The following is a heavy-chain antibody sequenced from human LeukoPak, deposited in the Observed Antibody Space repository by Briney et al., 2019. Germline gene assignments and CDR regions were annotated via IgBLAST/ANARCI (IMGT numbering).Heavy chain of an antibody. D-gene: IGHD2-21*01. J-gene: IGHJ3*02. CDR2: ISGYNGNT. Sequence: APVKVSCKASGYTFSNYGITWVRQVPGQGLECMGWISGYNGNTNCERKFHGRVTMTIDKSTTTAYMELSSPASDDTGVYYCARQSVVLSRSPDDAFDIWGQGTRVIVSS. V-gene: IGHV1-18*04. CDR1: GYTFSNYG. CDR3: ARQSVVLSRSPDDAFDI.